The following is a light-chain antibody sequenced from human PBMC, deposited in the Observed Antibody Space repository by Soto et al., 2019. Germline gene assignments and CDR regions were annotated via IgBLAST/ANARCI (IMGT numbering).Light chain of an antibody. CDR2: EGA. Sequence: QSALTQPASVSGSPGQSITISCTGTRSDVWSFNLVSWYQQHPGKAPKLIIYEGAKRPSGVSNRFSGSNSGNTASLTISGLQAEDEADYFCWFYAASITVGFGRGTKLTVL. CDR3: WFYAASITVG. J-gene: IGLJ2*01. CDR1: RSDVWSFNL. V-gene: IGLV2-23*01.